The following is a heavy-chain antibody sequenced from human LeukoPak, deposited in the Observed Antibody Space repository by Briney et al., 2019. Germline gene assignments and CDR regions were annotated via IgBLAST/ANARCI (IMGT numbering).Heavy chain of an antibody. D-gene: IGHD3-3*01. V-gene: IGHV1-18*01. CDR3: ARGKYDFWSGYYEIDY. Sequence: ASVKVSCKASGYTFTSYGISWARQAPGQGLEWMGWISAYNGNTNYAQKLQGRVTMTTDTSTSTAYMELRSLRSDDTAVYYCARGKYDFWSGYYEIDYWGQGTLVTVSS. CDR1: GYTFTSYG. J-gene: IGHJ4*02. CDR2: ISAYNGNT.